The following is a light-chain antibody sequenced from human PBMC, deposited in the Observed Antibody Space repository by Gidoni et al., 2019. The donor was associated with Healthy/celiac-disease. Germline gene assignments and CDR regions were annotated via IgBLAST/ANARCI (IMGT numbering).Light chain of an antibody. CDR1: QSVSSSY. CDR2: GAS. Sequence: EIVLTQSPGTLSLSPGERATLSCRASQSVSSSYLAWYQQKPGQAPRLLIYGASSRATGIPDRFSGSGSGTDFTLTISRLEPEEFAVYYCQQYGSSPRTFXXXTKVEIK. J-gene: IGKJ1*01. CDR3: QQYGSSPRT. V-gene: IGKV3-20*01.